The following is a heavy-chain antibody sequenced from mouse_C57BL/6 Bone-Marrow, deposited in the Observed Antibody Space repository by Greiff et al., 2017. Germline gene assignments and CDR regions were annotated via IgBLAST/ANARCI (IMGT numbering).Heavy chain of an antibody. D-gene: IGHD1-1*01. J-gene: IGHJ1*03. CDR1: GFTFSSYG. V-gene: IGHV5-6*01. Sequence: EVQVVESGGDLVKPGGSLKLSCAASGFTFSSYGMSWVRQTPDKRLEWVATISSGGSYTYYPDSVKGRFTISRDNAKNTLYLQMSSLKSEDTAMYDCAGHVYYYGSSHWYFGVWGTGATVTV. CDR2: ISSGGSYT. CDR3: AGHVYYYGSSHWYFGV.